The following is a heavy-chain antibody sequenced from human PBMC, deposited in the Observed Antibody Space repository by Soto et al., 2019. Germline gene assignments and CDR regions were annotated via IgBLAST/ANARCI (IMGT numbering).Heavy chain of an antibody. V-gene: IGHV4-34*01. J-gene: IGHJ4*02. CDR2: ISQSGST. D-gene: IGHD2-2*01. CDR1: GQSFSGHT. Sequence: QVQLQQWGAGLLKPSETLSLTCAVYGQSFSGHTWSWIRQSPGKGLEWIGEISQSGSTYYNPSINTIVIHSAVTSKNQFSLTLNSVTAADTGVFYCARGSGIAVIPGELEDVHYDYWGQGTLVSVSS. CDR3: ARGSGIAVIPGELEDVHYDY.